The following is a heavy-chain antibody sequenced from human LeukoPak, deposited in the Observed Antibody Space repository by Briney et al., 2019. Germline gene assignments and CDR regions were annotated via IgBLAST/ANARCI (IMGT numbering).Heavy chain of an antibody. V-gene: IGHV4-39*01. D-gene: IGHD5-24*01. CDR3: ARGRRDGYRLYYMDV. CDR2: IYYSGST. J-gene: IGHJ6*03. Sequence: SETLSLTCTVSGGSISSSSYYWGWIRQPPGKGLEWHGSIYYSGSTYYNPSLKSRVTISVDTSKNQFSLKLSSVTAADTALYYCARGRRDGYRLYYMDVWGKGTTVTISS. CDR1: GGSISSSSYY.